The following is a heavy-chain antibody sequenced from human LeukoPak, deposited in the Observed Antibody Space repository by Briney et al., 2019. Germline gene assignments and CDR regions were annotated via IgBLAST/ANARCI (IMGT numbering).Heavy chain of an antibody. D-gene: IGHD3-10*01. Sequence: GGSLRLSCAASGFTFSSHWMHWVRQAPGKGLVWVSLINSDGSTTSYADSVKGRFTISRDNAKDTVYLQMNNLRVDDTAVYYCARDYSGSPDQWGRGTLITVSS. CDR2: INSDGSTT. V-gene: IGHV3-74*01. CDR1: GFTFSSHW. J-gene: IGHJ4*02. CDR3: ARDYSGSPDQ.